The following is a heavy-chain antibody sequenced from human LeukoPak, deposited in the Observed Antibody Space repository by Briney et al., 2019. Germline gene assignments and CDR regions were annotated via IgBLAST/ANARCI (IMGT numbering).Heavy chain of an antibody. J-gene: IGHJ4*02. V-gene: IGHV4-59*01. CDR3: ARQQSGYYSYYFDF. Sequence: PSETLSLTCTVSGGSISSYYWSWIRQPPGKRLEWIGYIYYSGSTNYNPFLKSRVTISGDTSKNQFSLKLSSVTAADTAVYYCARQQSGYYSYYFDFWGQGTLVTVSS. CDR1: GGSISSYY. CDR2: IYYSGST. D-gene: IGHD3-22*01.